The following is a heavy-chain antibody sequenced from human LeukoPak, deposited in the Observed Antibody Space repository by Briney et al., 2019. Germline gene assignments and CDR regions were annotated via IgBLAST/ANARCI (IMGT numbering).Heavy chain of an antibody. Sequence: SVKVSCKASGGTFSSYAISWVRQAPGQGLEWMGGIIPIFGTANYAQKFQGRVTITADESTSTAYMELSSLRSEDTAVYYCARGHTAMAKGAFDIWGQGTMVTVSS. CDR3: ARGHTAMAKGAFDI. J-gene: IGHJ3*02. D-gene: IGHD5-18*01. CDR2: IIPIFGTA. V-gene: IGHV1-69*01. CDR1: GGTFSSYA.